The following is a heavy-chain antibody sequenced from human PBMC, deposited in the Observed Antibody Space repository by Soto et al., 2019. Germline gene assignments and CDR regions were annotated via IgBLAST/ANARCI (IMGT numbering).Heavy chain of an antibody. D-gene: IGHD3-3*01. J-gene: IGHJ3*02. CDR1: GGSISSGGYY. CDR2: IYYSGST. Sequence: SETLSLTCTVSGGSISSGGYYWSWIRQHPGKCLEWIGYIYYSGSTYYNPSLKSRVTISVDTSKNQFSLKLSSVTAADTAVYYCARSSGRTYYDFWSAPSSDIWGQGTMVTVSS. CDR3: ARSSGRTYYDFWSAPSSDI. V-gene: IGHV4-31*03.